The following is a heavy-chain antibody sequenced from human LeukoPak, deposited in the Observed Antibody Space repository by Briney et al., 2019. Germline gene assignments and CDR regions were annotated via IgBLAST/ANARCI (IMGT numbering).Heavy chain of an antibody. CDR2: INSDGSST. V-gene: IGHV3-74*01. CDR3: ARVGGYCSSTSCSFFDP. D-gene: IGHD2-2*01. J-gene: IGHJ5*02. CDR1: GFTFSSYW. Sequence: GGSLRLSCAASGFTFSSYWMHWARQAPGKGLVWVSRINSDGSSTTYADSVKGRFTISRDNAKNTLYPQMNSLRVEDTAVYYCARVGGYCSSTSCSFFDPWGQGTLVTVSS.